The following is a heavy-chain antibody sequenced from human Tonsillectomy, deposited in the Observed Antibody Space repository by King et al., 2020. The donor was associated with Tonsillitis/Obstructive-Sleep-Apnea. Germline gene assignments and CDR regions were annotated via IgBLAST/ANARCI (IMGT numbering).Heavy chain of an antibody. V-gene: IGHV3-33*01. CDR3: AREWSGGSWYFDY. D-gene: IGHD1-26*01. Sequence: QLVQSGGGVVQPGRSLRLSCAASGFTFSSYGMHWVRQAPGKGLEWVAVIWYDGSNEYYAESVKGRFTIFRDNSKNTLYLQMNSLRAEDTAVYYCAREWSGGSWYFDYWGQGILVTVSS. J-gene: IGHJ4*02. CDR2: IWYDGSNE. CDR1: GFTFSSYG.